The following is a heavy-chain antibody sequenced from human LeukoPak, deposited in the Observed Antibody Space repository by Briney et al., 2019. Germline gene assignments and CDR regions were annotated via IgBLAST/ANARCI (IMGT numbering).Heavy chain of an antibody. CDR1: GFTFSIYG. CDR2: IWNDGSNK. Sequence: PGGSLGLSCAASGFTFSIYGMHWVRQAPGKGLEWVAVIWNDGSNKYYADSVKGRFTISRDNSKNTLYLQMNSLRAEDTAVYSCARASSPFDYWGQGTLVTVSS. CDR3: ARASSPFDY. V-gene: IGHV3-33*01. J-gene: IGHJ4*02.